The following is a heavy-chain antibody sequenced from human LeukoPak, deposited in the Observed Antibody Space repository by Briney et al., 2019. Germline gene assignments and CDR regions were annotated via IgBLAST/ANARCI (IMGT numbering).Heavy chain of an antibody. Sequence: ASQTLSLTCAISGDSFSSNSAAWNWIRQSPSRGLEWLGRTYYRSGWNTDYAVSVNSRITINPDTSKNHFSLHLNSVTPEDTAVYYCARDVGRGWSSFDFWGQGTLVTVSS. D-gene: IGHD6-19*01. V-gene: IGHV6-1*01. CDR3: ARDVGRGWSSFDF. CDR1: GDSFSSNSAA. CDR2: TYYRSGWNT. J-gene: IGHJ4*02.